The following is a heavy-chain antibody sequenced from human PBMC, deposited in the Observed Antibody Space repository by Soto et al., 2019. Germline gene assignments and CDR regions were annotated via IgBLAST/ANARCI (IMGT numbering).Heavy chain of an antibody. D-gene: IGHD5-12*01. CDR2: IIPILGIA. CDR1: GGTFSSYT. Sequence: QVQLVQSGAEVKKPGSSVKVSCKASGGTFSSYTISWVRQAPGQGLEWMGRIIPILGIANYAQKFQGRVTITADKSTSTAYMELSSLRSEDTAVYYCVSKGGDSGYGDAFDIWGQGTMVTVSS. J-gene: IGHJ3*02. CDR3: VSKGGDSGYGDAFDI. V-gene: IGHV1-69*02.